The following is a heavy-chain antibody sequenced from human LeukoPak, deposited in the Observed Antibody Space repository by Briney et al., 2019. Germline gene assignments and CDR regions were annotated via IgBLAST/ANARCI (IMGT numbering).Heavy chain of an antibody. V-gene: IGHV1-46*01. Sequence: GASVKVSCKASGYTFTSYYMHWVRQAPGQGLEWMGIINPSGGSTSYVQKFQGRVTMTRDTSTSTVYMELSSLRSEDTAVYYCARDMIPRAPSDAFDIWGQGTMVTVSS. CDR1: GYTFTSYY. CDR2: INPSGGST. CDR3: ARDMIPRAPSDAFDI. D-gene: IGHD3-22*01. J-gene: IGHJ3*02.